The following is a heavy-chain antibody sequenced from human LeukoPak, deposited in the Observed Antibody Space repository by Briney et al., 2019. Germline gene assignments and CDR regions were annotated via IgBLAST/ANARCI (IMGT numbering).Heavy chain of an antibody. Sequence: GGSLRLSCAASGFTFSGSAMHWVRQASGKGLEWVGRIRSKANSYATAYAASVKGRFTISRDDSKNTAYLQMNSLKTEDTAVYYCTRLNPDFWSGYTFDYWGQGTLVTVSS. J-gene: IGHJ4*02. V-gene: IGHV3-73*01. CDR2: IRSKANSYAT. CDR3: TRLNPDFWSGYTFDY. CDR1: GFTFSGSA. D-gene: IGHD3-3*01.